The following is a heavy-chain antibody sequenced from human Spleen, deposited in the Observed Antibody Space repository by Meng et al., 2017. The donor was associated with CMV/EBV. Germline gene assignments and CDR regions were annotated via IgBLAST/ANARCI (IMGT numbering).Heavy chain of an antibody. CDR2: IYSGGSST. Sequence: SGFTFSSYAMSWVRQAPGKGLEWVSVIYSGGSSTYYADSVKGRFTISRDNSKNTLYLQMNSLRAEDTAVYYCAKDQGSGWYLEGFFDYWGQGTLVTVSS. V-gene: IGHV3-23*03. D-gene: IGHD6-19*01. J-gene: IGHJ4*02. CDR3: AKDQGSGWYLEGFFDY. CDR1: GFTFSSYA.